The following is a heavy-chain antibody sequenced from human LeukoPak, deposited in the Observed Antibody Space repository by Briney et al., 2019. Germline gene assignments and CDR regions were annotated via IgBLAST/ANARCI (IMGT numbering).Heavy chain of an antibody. D-gene: IGHD3-22*01. Sequence: GGSLRLSCAASEFTFSSYAMSWVRQAPGKGLEWVSAISGSGGSTYYADSVKGRFTISRDNSKNTLYLQMNSLRAEDTAVYYCAKGYDSSGYYHEDYWGQGTLVTVSS. CDR1: EFTFSSYA. V-gene: IGHV3-23*01. CDR3: AKGYDSSGYYHEDY. J-gene: IGHJ4*02. CDR2: ISGSGGST.